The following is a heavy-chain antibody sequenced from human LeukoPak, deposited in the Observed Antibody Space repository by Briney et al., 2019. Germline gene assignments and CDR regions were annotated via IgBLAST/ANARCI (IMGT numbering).Heavy chain of an antibody. Sequence: GGSLRLSCAASGFTFSSYSMNWVRQTPGKGLEWVSYISSSSGTIHYADSVKGRFTISRDNAKNSLYLQMNSLRAEDTAVYYCATSPNGHMDVWGKGTTVTVSS. CDR1: GFTFSSYS. CDR2: ISSSSGTI. D-gene: IGHD2-8*01. J-gene: IGHJ6*03. CDR3: ATSPNGHMDV. V-gene: IGHV3-48*04.